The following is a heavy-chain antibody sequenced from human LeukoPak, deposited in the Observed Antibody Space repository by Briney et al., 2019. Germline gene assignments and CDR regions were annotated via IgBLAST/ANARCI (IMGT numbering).Heavy chain of an antibody. D-gene: IGHD6-13*01. Sequence: GESLNTSCQGSGYSFTAYWIGWARQMPGKGLEWMGIIYPGDSDTRYSPSFQGQVTISADKSISTAYLQWSSLKASDTAMYYCARQKAAANPDYYYGMDVWGQGTTVTVSS. J-gene: IGHJ6*01. V-gene: IGHV5-51*01. CDR2: IYPGDSDT. CDR1: GYSFTAYW. CDR3: ARQKAAANPDYYYGMDV.